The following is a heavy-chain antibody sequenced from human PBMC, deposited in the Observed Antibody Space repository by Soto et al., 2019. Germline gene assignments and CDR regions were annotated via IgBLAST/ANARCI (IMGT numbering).Heavy chain of an antibody. CDR1: GFTFTNYG. Sequence: GGSLRLSCAASGFTFTNYGIHWVRQAPGKGLEWVAVVSYDGSNKYYADSVKGRFTVSRDNSKNTVYLQMNSLRAEDTAVYYCAKDVPSSNWGQGTLVTVSS. D-gene: IGHD2-2*01. J-gene: IGHJ4*02. CDR2: VSYDGSNK. CDR3: AKDVPSSN. V-gene: IGHV3-30*18.